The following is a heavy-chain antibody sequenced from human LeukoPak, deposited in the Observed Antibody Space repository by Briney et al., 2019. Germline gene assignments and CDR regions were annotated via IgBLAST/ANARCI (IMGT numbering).Heavy chain of an antibody. CDR1: GFTFSTYH. V-gene: IGHV3-48*01. D-gene: IGHD5-18*01. CDR3: ASGRGYSYGLDY. CDR2: ISTTGTTT. J-gene: IGHJ4*02. Sequence: GGSLRLSCAASGFTFSTYHMNWVRQAPGKGLEWVSYISTTGTTTYYADSVKGRFTISSDNAKSSLYLQMNSLRAEDTAVYYCASGRGYSYGLDYWGQGTLVTVSS.